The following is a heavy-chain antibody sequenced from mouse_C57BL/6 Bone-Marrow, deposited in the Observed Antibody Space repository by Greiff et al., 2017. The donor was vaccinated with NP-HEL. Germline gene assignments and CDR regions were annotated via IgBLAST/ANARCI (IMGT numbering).Heavy chain of an antibody. CDR1: GFSLTSYG. CDR2: IGRGGST. D-gene: IGHD2-3*01. J-gene: IGHJ1*03. Sequence: VQLQQSGPGLVQPSQSLSITCTVSGFSLTSYGVHWVRQSPGKGLEWLGVIGRGGSTDYNAAFMSRLSITKDNSKSQVFFKMNSLQADDTAIYYCAKKEEYDGHWYFDVWGTGTTVTVSS. CDR3: AKKEEYDGHWYFDV. V-gene: IGHV2-5*01.